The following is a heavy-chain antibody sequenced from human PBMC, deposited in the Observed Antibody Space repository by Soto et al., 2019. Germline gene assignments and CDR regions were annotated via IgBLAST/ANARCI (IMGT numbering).Heavy chain of an antibody. CDR3: AREIVTTCKYYFHA. V-gene: IGHV3-74*01. CDR2: INRDGSST. J-gene: IGHJ4*02. D-gene: IGHD3-22*01. Sequence: PGGSLRLSCASSGFTFRNYWMHWVRQAPGKGLVWVSRINRDGSSTSYADSVKGRVTISRDTAKNTLYLQMNSLRAEDTAVYYCAREIVTTCKYYFHAWLQVTLVT. CDR1: GFTFRNYW.